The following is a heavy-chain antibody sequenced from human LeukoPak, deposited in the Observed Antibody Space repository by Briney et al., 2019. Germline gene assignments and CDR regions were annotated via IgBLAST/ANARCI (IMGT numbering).Heavy chain of an antibody. CDR2: IYYSGST. Sequence: SETLSLTCTVSGGSISSYYWSWIRQPPGKGLEWIGYIYYSGSTNYNPSLKSRVTISVDTSKNQFSLKLSSVTAADTAVYYCAPYGYDSLSPFDYWGQGTLVTVSS. CDR3: APYGYDSLSPFDY. CDR1: GGSISSYY. V-gene: IGHV4-59*12. D-gene: IGHD3-22*01. J-gene: IGHJ4*02.